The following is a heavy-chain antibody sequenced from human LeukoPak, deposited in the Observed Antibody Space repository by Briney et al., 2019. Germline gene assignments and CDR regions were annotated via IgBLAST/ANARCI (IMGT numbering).Heavy chain of an antibody. CDR2: ISGSGGST. CDR3: AKKSRGSGSYYGDY. Sequence: GGSLRLSCAASGLTFSSYGMSWVRQAPGKGLEWVSAISGSGGSTYYADSVKGRFTISRDNSKNTLYLQMNSLRAEDTAVYYCAKKSRGSGSYYGDYWGQGILVTVSS. D-gene: IGHD3-10*01. V-gene: IGHV3-23*01. J-gene: IGHJ4*02. CDR1: GLTFSSYG.